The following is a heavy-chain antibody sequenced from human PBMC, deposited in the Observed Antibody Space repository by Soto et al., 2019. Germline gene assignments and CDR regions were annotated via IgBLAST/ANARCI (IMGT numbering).Heavy chain of an antibody. V-gene: IGHV4-59*01. J-gene: IGHJ3*02. CDR1: GGSISSYY. CDR2: IYYSGST. CDR3: ARGRGGWFINQLLNAFDI. D-gene: IGHD2-2*01. Sequence: QVQLQESGPGLVKPSETLSLTCTVSGGSISSYYWSWIRQPPGKGLEWIGYIYYSGSTNYNPSPKSRVTISVDRSKNQFSLKLSSVTAADTAVYYCARGRGGWFINQLLNAFDIWGQGKMVTVSS.